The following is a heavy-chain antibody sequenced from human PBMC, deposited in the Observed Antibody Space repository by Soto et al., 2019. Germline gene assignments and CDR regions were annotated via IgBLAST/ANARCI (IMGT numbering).Heavy chain of an antibody. V-gene: IGHV4-59*01. CDR2: VYSSGTT. CDR3: ARENLRWFDP. J-gene: IGHJ5*02. Sequence: PSETLSLTXTVSGVSFTTYYWSWIRQPPGKGLEWIGYVYSSGTTSYNPSLKSRVTISIDTSKNQLSLKLTSVTAADTAVYYCARENLRWFDPWGQGTLVTVS. CDR1: GVSFTTYY. D-gene: IGHD3-9*01.